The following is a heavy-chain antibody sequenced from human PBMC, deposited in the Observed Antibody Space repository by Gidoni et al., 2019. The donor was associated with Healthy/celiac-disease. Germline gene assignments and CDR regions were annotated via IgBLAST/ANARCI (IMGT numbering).Heavy chain of an antibody. Sequence: EVQLVQSGAEVKKPGESLKISCKGSGYSFTRYWIGWVRQMPGKGLEWMGIIYPGDSDTRYSPSFQGQVTISADKSISTAYLQWSSLKASDTAMYYCARPSYCGGDCYPGQNAFDIWGQGTMVTVAS. CDR2: IYPGDSDT. D-gene: IGHD2-21*01. J-gene: IGHJ3*02. V-gene: IGHV5-51*01. CDR3: ARPSYCGGDCYPGQNAFDI. CDR1: GYSFTRYW.